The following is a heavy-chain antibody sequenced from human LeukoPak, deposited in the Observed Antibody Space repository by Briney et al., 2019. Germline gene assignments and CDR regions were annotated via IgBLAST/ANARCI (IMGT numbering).Heavy chain of an antibody. J-gene: IGHJ4*02. D-gene: IGHD2-8*01. CDR2: ISGSGGST. CDR3: AKDSLAYCTNGVCQLVY. V-gene: IGHV3-23*01. Sequence: PGGSLRLSCAASGFTFSSYAMSWVRQAPGKGLEWVSAISGSGGSTYYADSVKGRFTISRDNSKNTLYLQMNSLRAEDTAVYYCAKDSLAYCTNGVCQLVYWGQGTLVTVSS. CDR1: GFTFSSYA.